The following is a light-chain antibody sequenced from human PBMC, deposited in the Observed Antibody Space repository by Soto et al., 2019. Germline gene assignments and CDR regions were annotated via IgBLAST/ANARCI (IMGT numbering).Light chain of an antibody. CDR1: QSVSSSY. V-gene: IGKV3-20*01. Sequence: EIVLTQSPGTLSLSPGERATLSCRASQSVSSSYLAWYQQKPGQAPRLLIYGASSRATGIPDRFSGSGSGTDYTLTIRRLEPEDFPVYYCQQYGSSPLYTFGHGTKLEIK. J-gene: IGKJ2*01. CDR2: GAS. CDR3: QQYGSSPLYT.